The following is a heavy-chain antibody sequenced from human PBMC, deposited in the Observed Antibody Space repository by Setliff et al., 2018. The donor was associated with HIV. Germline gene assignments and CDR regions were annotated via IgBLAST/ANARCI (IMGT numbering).Heavy chain of an antibody. CDR1: GGSISSGNSY. CDR2: IYTSGDT. Sequence: PSETLSLTCTVFGGSISSGNSYWSWIRQPAVKGLEWIGHIYTSGDTNYNPSLKSRVTISIDTSKNQFSLKLTSVTAADTAVYSCAREDALTQQFDSWGQGTLVTVSS. V-gene: IGHV4-61*09. D-gene: IGHD6-13*01. CDR3: AREDALTQQFDS. J-gene: IGHJ4*02.